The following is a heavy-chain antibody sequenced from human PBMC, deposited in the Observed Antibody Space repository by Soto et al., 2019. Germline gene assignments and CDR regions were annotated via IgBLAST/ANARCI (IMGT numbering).Heavy chain of an antibody. Sequence: PGGSLRLSCAASGFTFSSYAMSWVRQAPGKGLEWVSAISGSGGSTYYADSVKGRFTISRDNSKNTLYLQMNSLRAEDTAVYYCAKEQEDIVVVVAATGTHYYFDYWGQGTLVTVSS. CDR3: AKEQEDIVVVVAATGTHYYFDY. J-gene: IGHJ4*02. CDR2: ISGSGGST. V-gene: IGHV3-23*01. D-gene: IGHD2-15*01. CDR1: GFTFSSYA.